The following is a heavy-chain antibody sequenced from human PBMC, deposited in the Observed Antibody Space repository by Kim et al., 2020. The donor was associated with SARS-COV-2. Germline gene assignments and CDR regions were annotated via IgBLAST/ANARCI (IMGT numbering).Heavy chain of an antibody. CDR1: GFTFSGSA. D-gene: IGHD6-25*01. J-gene: IGHJ4*02. CDR2: IRSKANSYAT. V-gene: IGHV3-73*01. Sequence: GGSLRLPCAASGFTFSGSAMHWVRQASGKGLEWVGRIRSKANSYATAYAASVKGRFTISRDDSKNTAYLQMNSPTTEATAVVYCTSSPANVRGDYWGQRTLVTVS. CDR3: TSSPANVRGDY.